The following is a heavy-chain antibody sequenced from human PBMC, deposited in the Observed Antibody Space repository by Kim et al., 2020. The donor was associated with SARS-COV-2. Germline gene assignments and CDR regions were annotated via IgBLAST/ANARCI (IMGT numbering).Heavy chain of an antibody. Sequence: ASVKVSCKASGYTFTSYGISWVRQAPGQGLEWMGWISAYNGNTNYAQKLQGRVTMTTDTSTSTAYMELRSLRSDDTAVYYCARDRDGHYDILTGYYSDAFDIWGQGTMVTVSS. CDR3: ARDRDGHYDILTGYYSDAFDI. CDR1: GYTFTSYG. J-gene: IGHJ3*02. D-gene: IGHD3-9*01. V-gene: IGHV1-18*01. CDR2: ISAYNGNT.